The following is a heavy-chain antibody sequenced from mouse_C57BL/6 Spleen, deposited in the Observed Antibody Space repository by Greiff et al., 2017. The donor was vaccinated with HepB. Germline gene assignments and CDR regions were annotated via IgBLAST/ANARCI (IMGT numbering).Heavy chain of an antibody. CDR3: ARSMIRYAMDY. CDR1: GYAFSSYW. D-gene: IGHD2-4*01. J-gene: IGHJ4*01. V-gene: IGHV1-80*01. Sequence: VQLQQSGAELVKPGASVKISCKASGYAFSSYWMNWVKQRPGKGLEWIGQIYPGDGDTNYNGKLKGKATLTADKSSSTAYMQLSSLTSEDSAVYFCARSMIRYAMDYWGQGTSVTVSS. CDR2: IYPGDGDT.